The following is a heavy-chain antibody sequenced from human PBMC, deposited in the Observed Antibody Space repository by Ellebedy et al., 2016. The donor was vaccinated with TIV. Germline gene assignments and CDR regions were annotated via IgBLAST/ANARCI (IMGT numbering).Heavy chain of an antibody. CDR2: IKQDGSEK. CDR1: GFTFSSYW. D-gene: IGHD3-16*01. V-gene: IGHV3-7*03. J-gene: IGHJ4*02. CDR3: ARISFGSFDY. Sequence: GGSLRLXXAASGFTFSSYWMSWVRQAPGKGLEWVANIKQDGSEKYYVDSVKGRFTISRDNSKNTLYLQMNSLRAEDTAVYCCARISFGSFDYWGQGTLVTVSS.